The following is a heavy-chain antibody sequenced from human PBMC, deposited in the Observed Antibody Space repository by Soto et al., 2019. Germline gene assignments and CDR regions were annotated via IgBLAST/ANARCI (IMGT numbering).Heavy chain of an antibody. V-gene: IGHV5-51*01. J-gene: IGHJ6*02. Sequence: PGEAMQISCKGSGNSFANYWIGWVRQMPGKDMEWMGIIYPGDSDTRYSPSFQGQVTISADKSISTAYLQWSSLKASDTAMYYCARRAHMRRRGETFSYYYYGMDVWGQGTTVTVSS. CDR2: IYPGDSDT. D-gene: IGHD3-16*01. CDR1: GNSFANYW. CDR3: ARRAHMRRRGETFSYYYYGMDV.